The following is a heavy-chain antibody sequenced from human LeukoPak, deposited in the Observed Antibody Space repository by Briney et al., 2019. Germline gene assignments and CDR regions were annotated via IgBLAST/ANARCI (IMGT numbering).Heavy chain of an antibody. D-gene: IGHD6-13*01. Sequence: ASVTVSCTASGYTFTSYGISWVRQAPGQGLEWMGWFSAYNGNTNYAQKLQGRVTMTTDTSTSTAYMELRSLKSDDPAVYDGAKNRGAAAGAVNWFYPGRQGNLVPVSS. V-gene: IGHV1-18*01. CDR3: AKNRGAAAGAVNWFYP. CDR2: FSAYNGNT. CDR1: GYTFTSYG. J-gene: IGHJ5*02.